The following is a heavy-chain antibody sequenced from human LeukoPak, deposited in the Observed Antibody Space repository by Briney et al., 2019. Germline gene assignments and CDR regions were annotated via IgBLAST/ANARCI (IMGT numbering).Heavy chain of an antibody. CDR3: AKSTAQWRSGY. J-gene: IGHJ4*02. D-gene: IGHD6-19*01. CDR1: GFTFSSSW. CDR2: IKQDGSEK. V-gene: IGHV3-7*01. Sequence: GGSLRLSCAASGFTFSSSWMSWVRQAPGEGLEWVANIKQDGSEKYYVDSVKGRFTISRDNAKNSLYLQMNSLRAEDTAVYYCAKSTAQWRSGYWGQGTLVTVSS.